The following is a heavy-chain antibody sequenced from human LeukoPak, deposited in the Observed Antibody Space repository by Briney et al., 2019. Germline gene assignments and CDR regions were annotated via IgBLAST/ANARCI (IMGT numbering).Heavy chain of an antibody. Sequence: PGGSLRLSCAASGFTFSSYAMSCVRRAPGKGLEWVSAISGSGGSTYYADSVKGRFTISRDNSKNTLYLQMNSLRAEDTAVYYCAKDPCRSTSCYPFDYWGQGTLVTVSS. CDR3: AKDPCRSTSCYPFDY. CDR2: ISGSGGST. V-gene: IGHV3-23*01. D-gene: IGHD2-2*01. CDR1: GFTFSSYA. J-gene: IGHJ4*02.